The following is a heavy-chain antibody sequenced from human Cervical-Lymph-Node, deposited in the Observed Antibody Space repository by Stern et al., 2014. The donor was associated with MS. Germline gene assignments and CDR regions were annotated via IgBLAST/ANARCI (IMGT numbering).Heavy chain of an antibody. CDR1: GGSSSTYY. V-gene: IGHV4-59*01. D-gene: IGHD6-19*01. Sequence: VQLVESGPGLVKPSETLSLTCTVSGGSSSTYYWTWFRQPPGKGLEWIGYMYDSGSTNYNPSLKSRVTISTDMSKNQFSLRLSSVTAADTAVYYGARVRWLARVDYWGQGILVTVSS. CDR3: ARVRWLARVDY. CDR2: MYDSGST. J-gene: IGHJ4*02.